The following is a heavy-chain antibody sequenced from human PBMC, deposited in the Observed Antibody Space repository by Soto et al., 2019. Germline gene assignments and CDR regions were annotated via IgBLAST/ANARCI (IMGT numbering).Heavy chain of an antibody. D-gene: IGHD7-27*01. CDR2: IYYSGST. Sequence: SETLSLTCTVSGGSISSYYWSWIRQPPGKGLEWIGYIYYSGSTNYNPSLKSRVTISVDTSKNQFSLKLSSVTAADTAVYYCAGRWGRTFDYWGQETRVPVSP. CDR3: AGRWGRTFDY. V-gene: IGHV4-59*08. CDR1: GGSISSYY. J-gene: IGHJ4*02.